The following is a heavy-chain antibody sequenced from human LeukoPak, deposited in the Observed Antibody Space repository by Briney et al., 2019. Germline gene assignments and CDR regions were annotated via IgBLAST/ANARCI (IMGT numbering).Heavy chain of an antibody. D-gene: IGHD2-2*01. CDR1: GYTFTGYY. CDR3: ANLGYCSSTSCFD. Sequence: GASVKVSCKASGYTFTGYYMHWVRQAPGQGLEWMGWINPNSGGTNYAQKFQGRVTMTRDTSISTAYMELSRLRSDDTAVYYCANLGYCSSTSCFDWGQGTLDTVSS. CDR2: INPNSGGT. J-gene: IGHJ4*02. V-gene: IGHV1-2*02.